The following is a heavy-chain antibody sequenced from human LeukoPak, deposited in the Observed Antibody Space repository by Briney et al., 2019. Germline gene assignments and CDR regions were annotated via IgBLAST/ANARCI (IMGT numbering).Heavy chain of an antibody. J-gene: IGHJ4*02. V-gene: IGHV1-2*02. CDR3: ARGCSSTSCYNHYFDY. CDR1: GYTFTGYY. Sequence: ASVKVSCKASGYTFTGYYMHWVRQAPGQGLEWMGWINPNSGGTNYAQKFQGRVTMTRDTSISTAYLELSRLRSDDTAVYYCARGCSSTSCYNHYFDYWGQGTLVTVSS. CDR2: INPNSGGT. D-gene: IGHD2-2*02.